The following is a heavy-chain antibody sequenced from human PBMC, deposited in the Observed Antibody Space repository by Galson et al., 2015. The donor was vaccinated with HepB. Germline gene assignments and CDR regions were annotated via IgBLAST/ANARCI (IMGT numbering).Heavy chain of an antibody. CDR1: GFTFSSYA. J-gene: IGHJ4*02. CDR2: ISYDGSNK. V-gene: IGHV3-30*04. D-gene: IGHD6-6*01. CDR3: ARSMTNTKVYIDY. Sequence: SLRLSCAASGFTFSSYAMHWVRQAPGKGLEWVAVISYDGSNKYYADSVKGRFTISRDNSKNTLYLQMNSLRAEDTAVYYCARSMTNTKVYIDYWGQGTLVTVSS.